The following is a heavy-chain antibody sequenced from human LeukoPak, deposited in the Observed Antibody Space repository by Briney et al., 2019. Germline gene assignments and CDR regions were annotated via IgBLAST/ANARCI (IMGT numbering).Heavy chain of an antibody. J-gene: IGHJ4*02. CDR1: GFTFDDYA. CDR2: ISWNSGSI. D-gene: IGHD3-22*01. V-gene: IGHV3-9*01. Sequence: GGSLRLSCAASGFTFDDYAMHWVRQAPGKGLEWVSGISWNSGSIGYADSVKGRFTISRDNAKNSLYLQMNSLRAEDTALYYCAKDRSDSSGYYDYWGQGTLVTVSS. CDR3: AKDRSDSSGYYDY.